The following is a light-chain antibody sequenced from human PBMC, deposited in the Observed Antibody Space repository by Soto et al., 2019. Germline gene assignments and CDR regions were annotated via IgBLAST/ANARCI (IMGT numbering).Light chain of an antibody. J-gene: IGLJ2*01. CDR3: QSSDSSLSGVV. CDR1: SSNIGADYD. V-gene: IGLV1-40*01. Sequence: QSVLTQPPSVSGAPGQRVTISCTGSSSNIGADYDVHWYQHLPGTAPKLLIYDDNNRPSGVPDRFSGSKSGTSASLAITGLQAEDEADYYCQSSDSSLSGVVFGGGTQLTVL. CDR2: DDN.